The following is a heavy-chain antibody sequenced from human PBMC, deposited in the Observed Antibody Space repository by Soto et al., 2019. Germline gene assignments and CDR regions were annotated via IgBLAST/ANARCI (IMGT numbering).Heavy chain of an antibody. CDR3: ASNGVVTQYYYYGMDV. D-gene: IGHD3-3*01. CDR1: GGTFSSYA. Sequence: SVKVSCKASGGTFSSYAISWVRQAPGQGLEWMGGIIPIFGTANYAQKFQGRVTITADESTSTAYMELISLRSEDTAVYYCASNGVVTQYYYYGMDVWGQGTTVTVSS. J-gene: IGHJ6*02. V-gene: IGHV1-69*13. CDR2: IIPIFGTA.